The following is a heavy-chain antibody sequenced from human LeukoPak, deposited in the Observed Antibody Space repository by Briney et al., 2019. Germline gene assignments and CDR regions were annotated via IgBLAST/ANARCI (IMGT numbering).Heavy chain of an antibody. Sequence: GGSLRLSCAASGFTFSSYWMHWVRQAPGKGLVWVSRINSDGSSTSYADFVKGRFTISRDNAKNTLYLEMNSLRAEDTAVYYCARPPSSSGWSAFDYWGQGTLVTVSS. D-gene: IGHD6-19*01. J-gene: IGHJ4*02. CDR2: INSDGSST. CDR1: GFTFSSYW. V-gene: IGHV3-74*01. CDR3: ARPPSSSGWSAFDY.